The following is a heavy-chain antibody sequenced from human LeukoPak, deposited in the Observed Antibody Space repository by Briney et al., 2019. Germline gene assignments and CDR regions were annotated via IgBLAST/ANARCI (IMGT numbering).Heavy chain of an antibody. CDR2: IYYTGNT. V-gene: IGHV4-39*07. CDR1: GGSISSSSYY. J-gene: IGHJ4*02. D-gene: IGHD2-21*02. Sequence: SETLSLTCTVSGGSISSSSYYWGWIRQPPGKGLEWIGSIYYTGNTYYNPSLKSRVTISVDTSKNQFSLKLSSVTAADTAVYYCAREGVTDDDYWGQGTLVTVSS. CDR3: AREGVTDDDY.